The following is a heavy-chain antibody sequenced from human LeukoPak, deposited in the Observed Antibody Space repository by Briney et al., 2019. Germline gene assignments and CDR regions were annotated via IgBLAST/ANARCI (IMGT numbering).Heavy chain of an antibody. CDR3: ASVGYSGSYYPFDY. Sequence: PSETLSLTCAVYGGSFSGYYRSWIRHPPGKGVEWIGEINQSGSTNYTPSLKSRVTISVDSSKNQFSLKRSSVTAADTAVYYCASVGYSGSYYPFDYWGQGTLVTVSS. CDR1: GGSFSGYY. D-gene: IGHD1-26*01. V-gene: IGHV4-34*01. J-gene: IGHJ4*02. CDR2: INQSGST.